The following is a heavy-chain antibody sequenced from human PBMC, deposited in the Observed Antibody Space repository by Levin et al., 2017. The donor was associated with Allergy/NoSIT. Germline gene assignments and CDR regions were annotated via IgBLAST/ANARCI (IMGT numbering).Heavy chain of an antibody. Sequence: GGSLRLSCAASGFTFSSYGMHWVRQAPGKGLEWVAVISYDGSNKYYADSVKGRFTISRDNSKNTLSLQMNSLRAEDTAMYYCAKDRGWGVITKYYYYYGMDVWGQGTTVTVSS. V-gene: IGHV3-30*18. CDR2: ISYDGSNK. CDR1: GFTFSSYG. J-gene: IGHJ6*02. CDR3: AKDRGWGVITKYYYYYGMDV. D-gene: IGHD3-16*02.